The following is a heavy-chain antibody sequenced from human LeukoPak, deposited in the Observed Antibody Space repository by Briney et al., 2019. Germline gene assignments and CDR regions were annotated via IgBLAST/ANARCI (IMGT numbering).Heavy chain of an antibody. CDR1: GGSFSGYY. D-gene: IGHD2-2*01. Sequence: PSETLSLTCAVYGGSFSGYYWSWIRRPPGKGLEWIGEINHSGSANYNPSLKSRVTISVDTSKNQFSLKLSSVTAADTAVYYCARGGRYCSSTSCYRGWFDPWGQGTLVTVSS. CDR2: INHSGSA. J-gene: IGHJ5*02. V-gene: IGHV4-34*01. CDR3: ARGGRYCSSTSCYRGWFDP.